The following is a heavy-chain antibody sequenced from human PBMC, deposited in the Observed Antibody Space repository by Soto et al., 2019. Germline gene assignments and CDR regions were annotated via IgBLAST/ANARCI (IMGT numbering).Heavy chain of an antibody. Sequence: GSGPTLVNPTQTLTLTCTFSGFSLNSNGTCVNWIRQPPGKALEWLALIDWDDDKYYSTSLKTRLTISRDTSKNQVVLTMTNMDPVDTATYYCARTSALPLGYPHGMDVWGQGTTVTV. CDR2: IDWDDDK. V-gene: IGHV2-70*13. CDR3: ARTSALPLGYPHGMDV. D-gene: IGHD7-27*01. J-gene: IGHJ6*02. CDR1: GFSLNSNGTC.